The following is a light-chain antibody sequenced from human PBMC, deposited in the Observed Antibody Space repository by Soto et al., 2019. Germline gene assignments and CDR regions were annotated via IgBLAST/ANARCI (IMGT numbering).Light chain of an antibody. J-gene: IGLJ2*01. Sequence: QSVLTQSPSASTSLGASVKLTCTLSSGHSSYAIAWHQKQPGKGPRYLMDLNNDGSHTKGDGIPDRFSGSSSGADRYLIISSLQSEDEADYYCQTWGTGSVVFGGGTKLTVL. CDR1: SGHSSYA. CDR2: LNNDGSH. V-gene: IGLV4-69*01. CDR3: QTWGTGSVV.